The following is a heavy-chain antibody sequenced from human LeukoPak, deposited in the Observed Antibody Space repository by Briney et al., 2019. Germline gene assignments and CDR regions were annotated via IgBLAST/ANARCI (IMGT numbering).Heavy chain of an antibody. J-gene: IGHJ4*02. CDR3: ARQGHNEYYFDF. CDR2: IYPGDSDI. D-gene: IGHD2-21*01. Sequence: GESLKISCKGSGYSFTNYWIGWVRQLPGKGLEWMGSIYPGDSDIRYSPSFQGQVTISADKSITTAYLQWSSLRASDTAMYYCARQGHNEYYFDFWGQGTLVTVSS. CDR1: GYSFTNYW. V-gene: IGHV5-51*01.